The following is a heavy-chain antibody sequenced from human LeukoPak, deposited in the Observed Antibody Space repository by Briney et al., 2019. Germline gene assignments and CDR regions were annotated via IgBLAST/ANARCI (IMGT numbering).Heavy chain of an antibody. V-gene: IGHV3-48*04. CDR1: GFTFSSYS. CDR2: ISSSSSTI. J-gene: IGHJ6*02. CDR3: ARQQQLVQYYYYYYGMDV. D-gene: IGHD6-13*01. Sequence: PGGSLRLSCAASGFTFSSYSMNWVRQAPGKGLEWVSYISSSSSTIYYADSVKGRFTISRDNAKNSLYLQMNSLRAEDTAVYYCARQQQLVQYYYYYYGMDVWGQGTTATVSS.